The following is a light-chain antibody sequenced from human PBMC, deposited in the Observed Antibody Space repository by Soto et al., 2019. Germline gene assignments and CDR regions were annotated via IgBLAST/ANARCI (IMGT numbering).Light chain of an antibody. J-gene: IGKJ5*01. CDR1: HGITNY. CDR2: APS. CDR3: QEYNSAPIT. V-gene: IGKV1-27*01. Sequence: DIQMTQSPSSLSASVGDRVTITCRASHGITNYLAWYQQKPGKVPKRLIYAPSTLQSGIPSRFSGSGSGTDFTLTISSLQPEDVATYYCQEYNSAPITFGQGTRLEI.